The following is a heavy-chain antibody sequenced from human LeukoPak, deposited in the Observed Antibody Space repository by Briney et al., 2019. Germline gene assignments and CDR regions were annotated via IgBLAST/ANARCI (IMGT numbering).Heavy chain of an antibody. Sequence: TSETLSLTCTVSGGSISSGGYYWSWIRQHPGKGLEWIEYIYYSGSTYYNPALKSRVTITEDKTKNQFARKQSSVTAADTAVYYCARDGGFTYYYDSSGSGFAFDIWGQGTMVTVSS. CDR1: GGSISSGGYY. V-gene: IGHV4-31*03. J-gene: IGHJ3*02. CDR3: ARDGGFTYYYDSSGSGFAFDI. D-gene: IGHD3-22*01. CDR2: IYYSGST.